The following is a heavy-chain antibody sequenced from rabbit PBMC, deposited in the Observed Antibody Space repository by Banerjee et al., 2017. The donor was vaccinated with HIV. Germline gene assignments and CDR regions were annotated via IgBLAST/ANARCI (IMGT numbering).Heavy chain of an antibody. Sequence: QSLEESGGDLVKPGASLTLTCTASGFSFSSYYIFWVRQAPGKGLEWIACIHADSSGTTWCAKWAKGRFTISKTSSTTVTLQMTSLTAADTSTYFCASGPIYDDYRYFNLWGPGTLVTVS. CDR2: IHADSSGTT. J-gene: IGHJ4*01. D-gene: IGHD2-1*01. V-gene: IGHV1S40*01. CDR1: GFSFSSYY. CDR3: ASGPIYDDYRYFNL.